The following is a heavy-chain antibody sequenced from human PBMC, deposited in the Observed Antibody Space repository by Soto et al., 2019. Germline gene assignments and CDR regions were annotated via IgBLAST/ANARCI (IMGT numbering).Heavy chain of an antibody. V-gene: IGHV3-15*01. Sequence: VGSLRLSCAASGFTFSNVWMSWVRQAPGKGLEWVGRIKNKFDGWTTQYAAPVKGRFTISRDDSKNTVYLQMNSLNTDDTGVYYCTTNDAFDIWGQGTMVTVSS. J-gene: IGHJ3*02. CDR1: GFTFSNVW. CDR2: IKNKFDGWTT. CDR3: TTNDAFDI.